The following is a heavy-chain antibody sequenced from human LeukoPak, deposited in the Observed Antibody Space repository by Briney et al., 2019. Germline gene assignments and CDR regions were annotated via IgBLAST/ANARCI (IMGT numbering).Heavy chain of an antibody. CDR3: ARVPGYNVYYYYGMDV. V-gene: IGHV3-74*01. CDR2: INSDGSST. J-gene: IGHJ6*02. Sequence: AGGSLRLSCAASGFTFSSYRMHWVRQAPGKGLVWVSRINSDGSSTSYADSVKGRFTISRDNAKNTLYLQMNSLRAEDTAVYYCARVPGYNVYYYYGMDVWGQGTTVTVSS. D-gene: IGHD5-24*01. CDR1: GFTFSSYR.